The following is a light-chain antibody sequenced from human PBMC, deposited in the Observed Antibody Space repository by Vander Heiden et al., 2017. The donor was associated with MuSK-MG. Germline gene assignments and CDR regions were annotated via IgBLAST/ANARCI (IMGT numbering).Light chain of an antibody. Sequence: DIQLTQSPSFLSASVGDRVTITCRASQGISSYLAWYQQKPGKAPNLLIYAASTVQSGVPSRFSGSGSGTEFALTISRLQPEDFATYYCQHLNSYHVFGHGTKVDIK. V-gene: IGKV1-9*01. J-gene: IGKJ1*01. CDR2: AAS. CDR3: QHLNSYHV. CDR1: QGISSY.